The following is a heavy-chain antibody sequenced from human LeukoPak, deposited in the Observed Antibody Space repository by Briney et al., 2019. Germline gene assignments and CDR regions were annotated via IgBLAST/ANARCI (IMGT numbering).Heavy chain of an antibody. CDR3: ARERRQKYDNSGWGFDS. CDR1: GGSVSSGSYY. D-gene: IGHD6-19*01. CDR2: IYYSGST. V-gene: IGHV4-61*01. J-gene: IGHJ4*02. Sequence: SETLSLTCTVSGGSVSSGSYYWSWIRQPPGKGLEWIGYIYYSGSTNYNPSLKSRVTISVDTSKNQFSLKLSSVTAADTAVYYCARERRQKYDNSGWGFDSWGQGTLVIVSS.